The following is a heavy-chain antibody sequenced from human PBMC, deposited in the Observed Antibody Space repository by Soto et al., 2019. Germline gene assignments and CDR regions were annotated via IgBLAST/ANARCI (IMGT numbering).Heavy chain of an antibody. CDR1: GFTFDDYA. V-gene: IGHV3-9*01. CDR2: ISWNSGSI. D-gene: IGHD4-17*01. Sequence: EVQLVESGGGLLQPGRSLRLSCAASGFTFDDYAMHWVRQAPGKGLEWVSGISWNSGSIDYADSVKGRFIISRDNAKNSLSLQMNGLRAEDTAVYYCATNTVTKVDDFWGQGTLVTVSS. CDR3: ATNTVTKVDDF. J-gene: IGHJ4*02.